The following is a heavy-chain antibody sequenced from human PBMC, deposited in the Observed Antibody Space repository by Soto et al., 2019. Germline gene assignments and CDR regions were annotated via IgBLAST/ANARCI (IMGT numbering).Heavy chain of an antibody. Sequence: GESLKIACQGSGYSFTTYWIAWVRQMPGKGLEWMAITYPGDSETRYSPSFQGQVTISADKSISTAYLQWNSLKASDTAMYYCARHDYYGLKAFDIWGQGTMVTVSS. J-gene: IGHJ3*02. CDR1: GYSFTTYW. CDR2: TYPGDSET. V-gene: IGHV5-51*01. CDR3: ARHDYYGLKAFDI. D-gene: IGHD3-10*01.